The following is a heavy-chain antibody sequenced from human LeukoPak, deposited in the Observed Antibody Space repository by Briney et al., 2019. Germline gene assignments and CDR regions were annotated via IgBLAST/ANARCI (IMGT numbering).Heavy chain of an antibody. D-gene: IGHD1-26*01. CDR1: GFTFDDYA. V-gene: IGHV3-9*01. CDR3: AKDNRPWD. J-gene: IGHJ4*02. CDR2: ISWNSGSI. Sequence: GGSLRLSCAASGFTFDDYAMHWVRQAPGKGLEGVSGISWNSGSIVYADSVKGRFTISRDNAKNSLYLQMNSLRAEDTALYYCAKDNRPWDWRQGTLVTVSS.